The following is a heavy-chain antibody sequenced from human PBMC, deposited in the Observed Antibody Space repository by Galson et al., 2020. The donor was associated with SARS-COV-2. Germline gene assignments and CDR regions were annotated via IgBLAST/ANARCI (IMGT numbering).Heavy chain of an antibody. Sequence: SETLSLTCTVSGGSISSYYWSWIRQHAGKGLEWIGRIYTSGSTNYNPSLKSRVTMSVDTSKNQFSLKLSSVTAADTAVYYCASTPKSARYFDWSDYYYYYYGMDVWGQGTTVTVSS. CDR1: GGSISSYY. J-gene: IGHJ6*02. CDR3: ASTPKSARYFDWSDYYYYYYGMDV. D-gene: IGHD3-9*01. V-gene: IGHV4-4*07. CDR2: IYTSGST.